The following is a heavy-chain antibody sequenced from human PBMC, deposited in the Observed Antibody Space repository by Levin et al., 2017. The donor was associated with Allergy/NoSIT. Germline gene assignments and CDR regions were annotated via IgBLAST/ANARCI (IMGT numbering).Heavy chain of an antibody. CDR2: IKQDGSEK. CDR1: GFTFSSYW. D-gene: IGHD3-3*01. J-gene: IGHJ6*02. CDR3: ARAYYDFWSGIYYYYYYGMDV. Sequence: GGSLRLSCAASGFTFSSYWMSWVRQAPGKGLEWVANIKQDGSEKYYVDSVKGRFTISRDNAKNSLYLQMNSLRAEDMAVYYCARAYYDFWSGIYYYYYYGMDVWGQGTTVTVSS. V-gene: IGHV3-7*01.